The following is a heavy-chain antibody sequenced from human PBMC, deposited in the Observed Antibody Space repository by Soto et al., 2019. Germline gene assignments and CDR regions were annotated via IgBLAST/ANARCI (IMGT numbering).Heavy chain of an antibody. CDR3: ASGDLLSWAY. J-gene: IGHJ4*02. CDR2: INPNSGGT. V-gene: IGHV1-2*04. Sequence: QVQLVQSGAEVKKPGASVKVSCKASGYTFTGYYMHWVRQAPGQGLEWMGWINPNSGGTNYAQKCHGWITMTRDTSISTAYMELSRPRSDDTAVYYCASGDLLSWAYWGQGTLVTVSS. CDR1: GYTFTGYY. D-gene: IGHD1-26*01.